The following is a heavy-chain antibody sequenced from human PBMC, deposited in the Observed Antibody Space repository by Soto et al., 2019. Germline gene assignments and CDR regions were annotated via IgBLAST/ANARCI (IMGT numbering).Heavy chain of an antibody. Sequence: SETLSLTCTVSGGFIGTGGYYWNWIRQPPGEGLEWIGHIHDSGSTYDNPSLKGRVTISLDTSKNQFSLRLSSVTAADTAIYYCDRFVTGPYYFVFWGQGTLLTVS. CDR3: DRFVTGPYYFVF. J-gene: IGHJ4*02. CDR2: IHDSGST. V-gene: IGHV4-31*03. CDR1: GGFIGTGGYY.